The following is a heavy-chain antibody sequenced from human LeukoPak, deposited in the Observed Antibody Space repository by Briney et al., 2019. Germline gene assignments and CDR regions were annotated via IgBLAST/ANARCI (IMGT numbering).Heavy chain of an antibody. CDR1: GYTFTGYY. D-gene: IGHD2-2*01. CDR3: AXXXXXXAXNRHFDY. CDR2: INPNSGVT. J-gene: IGHJ4*02. Sequence: ASVKVSCKASGYTFTGYYMHWVRQAPGQGLEWMGRINPNSGVTNYAQKFQGRVTMTRDTSISTAYMELSSLRSDDTAVYYCAXXXXXXAXNRHFDYWGQGTLVTXSS. V-gene: IGHV1-2*06.